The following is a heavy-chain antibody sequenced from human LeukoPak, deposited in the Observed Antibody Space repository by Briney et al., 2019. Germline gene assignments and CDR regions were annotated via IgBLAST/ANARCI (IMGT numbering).Heavy chain of an antibody. D-gene: IGHD5-24*01. V-gene: IGHV3-53*01. CDR1: GFTVSSNY. CDR3: ARAYKDGLHFDY. J-gene: IGHJ4*02. Sequence: GGSLRLSCAASGFTVSSNYMSWVRQAPGKGLEWVSVIYSGGSTYYADSVKGRFTISRDNSKNTLYLQMNSLRAEDTAVYYCARAYKDGLHFDYWGQGTLVTVSS. CDR2: IYSGGST.